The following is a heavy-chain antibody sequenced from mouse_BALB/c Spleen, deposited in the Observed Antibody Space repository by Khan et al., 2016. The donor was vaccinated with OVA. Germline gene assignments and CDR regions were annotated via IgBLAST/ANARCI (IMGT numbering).Heavy chain of an antibody. CDR1: GFSFTTYW. CDR2: INPSTGYT. V-gene: IGHV1-7*01. Sequence: VQLQESGAERAKPGASVKMSCTASGFSFTTYWLHWVKQRPGQGLEWIGYINPSTGYTEYNQKFTDTATLTNDKSYSTAYMQLSSLTSDDSAVYYGARRGLYGIVAYWGQGTLVTVSA. CDR3: ARRGLYGIVAY. D-gene: IGHD2-1*01. J-gene: IGHJ3*01.